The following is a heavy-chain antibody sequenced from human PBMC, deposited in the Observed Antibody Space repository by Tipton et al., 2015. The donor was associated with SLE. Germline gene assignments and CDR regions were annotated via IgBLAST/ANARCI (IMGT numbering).Heavy chain of an antibody. D-gene: IGHD3-22*01. CDR1: GGSISSGASS. V-gene: IGHV4-30-4*08. CDR3: ARVASYDGSGYYLDWFDP. Sequence: TLSLTCTVSGGSISSGASSWSWIRQPPGKGLEWIGYIFYSGTTYYNPSLKSRVTMSVDTSKNQFSLKLSSVTAADTAVYYCARVASYDGSGYYLDWFDPSGQGTLVTVSS. CDR2: IFYSGTT. J-gene: IGHJ5*02.